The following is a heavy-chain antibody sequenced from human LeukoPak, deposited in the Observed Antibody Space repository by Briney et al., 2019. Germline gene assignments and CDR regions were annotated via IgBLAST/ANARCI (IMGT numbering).Heavy chain of an antibody. CDR1: EDTFSSYP. CDR2: INPSGGST. D-gene: IGHD3-16*02. J-gene: IGHJ2*01. CDR3: ARDHRGGLWYFDL. Sequence: GASVKVSCKASEDTFSSYPISWVRQAPGQGLEWMGIINPSGGSTSYAQKFQGRVTMTRDMSTSTVYMELSSLRSEDTAVYYCARDHRGGLWYFDLWGRGTLVTVSS. V-gene: IGHV1-46*01.